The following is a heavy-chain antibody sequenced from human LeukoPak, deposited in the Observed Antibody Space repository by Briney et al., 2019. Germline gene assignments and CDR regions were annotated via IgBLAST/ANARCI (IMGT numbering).Heavy chain of an antibody. D-gene: IGHD3-22*01. CDR3: ASSDNSGHLLAY. V-gene: IGHV6-1*01. CDR1: GDSVSSNSAA. J-gene: IGHJ4*02. CDR2: TYYRSKWYN. Sequence: SQTLSLTCAISGDSVSSNSAAWNWIRQSPSRGLEWLGRTYYRSKWYNDYAVSVKGRIAINPDTSKNQFSLQLNSVTPEDTAVYYCASSDNSGHLLAYWGQGTLVTVSS.